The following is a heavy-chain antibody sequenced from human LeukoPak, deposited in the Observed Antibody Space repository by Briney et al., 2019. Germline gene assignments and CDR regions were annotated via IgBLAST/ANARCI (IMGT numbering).Heavy chain of an antibody. D-gene: IGHD2-15*01. V-gene: IGHV3-21*01. J-gene: IGHJ4*02. CDR1: GFPFSTYN. CDR3: ARDNMQYCSGETCAGFDH. CDR2: ISSGSGYI. Sequence: GGSLRLSCAASGFPFSTYNMNWVRQAPGKGLEWVSSISSGSGYIYYADSVKGRFTISRDNAENSLFLQMSSLRAEDTAVYYCARDNMQYCSGETCAGFDHWGQGTLVTVSS.